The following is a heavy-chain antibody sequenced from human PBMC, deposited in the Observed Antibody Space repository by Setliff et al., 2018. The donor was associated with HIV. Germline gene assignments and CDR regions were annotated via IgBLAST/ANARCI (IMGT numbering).Heavy chain of an antibody. V-gene: IGHV5-51*01. CDR1: GYNFATYY. J-gene: IGHJ4*02. CDR3: ATRLLGYSGLGY. D-gene: IGHD5-12*01. CDR2: INPGHSDT. Sequence: PGESLKISCKTSGYNFATYYITWVRQMPGKGLEWIGRINPGHSDTGYSPSFQAQVTISADKSISTTYLQWNSLKASDTAMYYCATRLLGYSGLGYWGQGTLVTVSS.